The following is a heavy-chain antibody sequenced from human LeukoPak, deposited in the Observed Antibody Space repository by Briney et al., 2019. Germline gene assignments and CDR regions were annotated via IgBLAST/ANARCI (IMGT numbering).Heavy chain of an antibody. V-gene: IGHV1-2*02. CDR2: INPNSGDT. CDR1: GYSFTGNY. Sequence: ASVKVSCKASGYSFTGNYMHWVRQAPGQGLEWMGWINPNSGDTNFAQKFQGRVTMTRNTSISTAYMELSSLRSEDTAVYYCARGPLVPGWWVDYWGQGTLVTVSS. D-gene: IGHD6-19*01. CDR3: ARGPLVPGWWVDY. J-gene: IGHJ4*02.